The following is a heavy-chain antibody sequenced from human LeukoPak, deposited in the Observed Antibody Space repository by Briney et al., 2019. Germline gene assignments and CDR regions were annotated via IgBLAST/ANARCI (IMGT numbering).Heavy chain of an antibody. J-gene: IGHJ6*03. CDR1: SASISSSPYY. V-gene: IGHV4-39*02. CDR3: ARLDYYGSGRGQYYYYYMDV. CDR2: ISYSGTT. D-gene: IGHD3-10*01. Sequence: KTSETLSLTCTVSSASISSSPYYWGWIRQSPGKGLEWIGSISYSGTTYYNPSLKSRVTISVDTSKNHFSLKLSSVTAADTAVYYCARLDYYGSGRGQYYYYYMDVWGKGTTVTISS.